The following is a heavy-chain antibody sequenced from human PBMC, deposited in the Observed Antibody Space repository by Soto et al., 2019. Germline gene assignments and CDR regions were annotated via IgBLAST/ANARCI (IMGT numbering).Heavy chain of an antibody. D-gene: IGHD2-15*01. Sequence: GGSLRLSXAASGFSFSTYNMDWVRQAPGKGPEWIAYISTTSFTIYYADSVKGRFTISRDNDRNSLYLEMNSLRDEDTAVYYCARDRCYDGTCYSASDSWGQGTLVTVSS. CDR2: ISTTSFTI. J-gene: IGHJ5*01. CDR3: ARDRCYDGTCYSASDS. V-gene: IGHV3-48*02. CDR1: GFSFSTYN.